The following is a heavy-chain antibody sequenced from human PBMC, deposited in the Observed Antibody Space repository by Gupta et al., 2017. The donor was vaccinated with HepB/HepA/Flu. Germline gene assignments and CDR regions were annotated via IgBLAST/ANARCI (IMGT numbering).Heavy chain of an antibody. CDR2: LWVDESLK. J-gene: IGHJ3*02. CDR3: TKESDGFDM. Sequence: QVQLVESGGGVVQSGQSLRLSCAASGLTSSNHIMHWVRQAPGKGLEWVAVLWVDESLKAYADSVKGRFTISRDKTKNTLYLQMDSLRADDTAIYDCTKESDGFDMWGQGTMVIVSS. CDR1: GLTSSNHI. V-gene: IGHV3-30*18.